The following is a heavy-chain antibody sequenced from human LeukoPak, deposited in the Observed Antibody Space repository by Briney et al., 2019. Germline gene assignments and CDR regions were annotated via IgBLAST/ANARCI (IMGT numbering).Heavy chain of an antibody. CDR1: GFTFDNYT. CDR3: AKDIGVGYCNGCLFDY. Sequence: GGSLRLSCAASGFTFDNYTMHWVRQAPGKGLEWVSLISWDGGSTYYADSVKGRFTISRDNSKNSLYLQMNSLRTEDTALYYCAKDIGVGYCNGCLFDYWGQGTLVTVSS. CDR2: ISWDGGST. J-gene: IGHJ4*02. D-gene: IGHD2-15*01. V-gene: IGHV3-43*01.